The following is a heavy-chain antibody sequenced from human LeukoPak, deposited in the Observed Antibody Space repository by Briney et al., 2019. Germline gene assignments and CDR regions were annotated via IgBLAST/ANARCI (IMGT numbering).Heavy chain of an antibody. D-gene: IGHD4-17*01. J-gene: IGHJ3*02. CDR1: GGSISSYY. CDR3: ARAVTTINAFDI. Sequence: SETLSLTCTVSGGSISSYYWSWIRQPPGKGLEWIGYIYYSGSTNYNPSLKSQVTISVDTSKNQFSLKLSSVTAADTAVYYCARAVTTINAFDIWGQGTMVTVSS. CDR2: IYYSGST. V-gene: IGHV4-59*01.